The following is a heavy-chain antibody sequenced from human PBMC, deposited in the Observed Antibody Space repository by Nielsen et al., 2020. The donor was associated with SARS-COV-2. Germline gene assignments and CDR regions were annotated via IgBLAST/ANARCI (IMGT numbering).Heavy chain of an antibody. CDR2: IYYGGTT. CDR1: DSPIRGYY. D-gene: IGHD1-14*01. V-gene: IGHV4-59*12. Sequence: SETLSLTCTVSDSPIRGYYWSWVRQPPGKGLEWIGYIYYGGTTNYNPSLESRVSILIDTSKDQFSLKLSSVTAADTAVYYCARDPRWVPGFDYWGQGTLVTVSS. CDR3: ARDPRWVPGFDY. J-gene: IGHJ4*02.